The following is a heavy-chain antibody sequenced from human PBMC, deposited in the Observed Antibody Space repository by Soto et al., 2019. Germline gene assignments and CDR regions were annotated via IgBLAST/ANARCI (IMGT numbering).Heavy chain of an antibody. D-gene: IGHD3-10*02. CDR3: AHYVSSSAAGWFDP. Sequence: QITLKESGPTLVKPTQTLTLTCTFSGLSLSTSGEAVGWIRQPPGKALEWLALLYWDDDKRYNPTLKTRLTITEDTSKNQVVLALTNMDLVDPAKYYRAHYVSSSAAGWFDPWGQGILVTVPS. J-gene: IGHJ5*02. CDR2: LYWDDDK. CDR1: GLSLSTSGEA. V-gene: IGHV2-5*02.